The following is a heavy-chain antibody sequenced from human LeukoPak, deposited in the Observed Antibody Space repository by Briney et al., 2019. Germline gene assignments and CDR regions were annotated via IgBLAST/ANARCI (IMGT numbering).Heavy chain of an antibody. J-gene: IGHJ5*02. V-gene: IGHV3-74*01. CDR3: IRDFRSADL. CDR1: GFTFSNYW. Sequence: GGSLRLSCVASGFTFSNYWMHRVRQPPGKGLVWVSRIYVDGRTTNYADSVKGRFTISRDDAKNTVYLEMNSLSVEDTATYYCIRDFRSADLWGQGTLVTVTS. CDR2: IYVDGRTT.